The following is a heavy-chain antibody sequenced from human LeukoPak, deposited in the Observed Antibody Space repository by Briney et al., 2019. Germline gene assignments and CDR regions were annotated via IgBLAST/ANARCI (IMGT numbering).Heavy chain of an antibody. CDR2: ISYDGSDK. J-gene: IGHJ4*02. CDR1: GFTFSSYA. Sequence: GGPLRLSCAASGFTFSSYAMQWVRQAPGKGLEWVAVISYDGSDKNYADYVKGRFTISRDNSKNTLYLQMNSLRADDTAVYYCARAVYRSGGYYFDYWGQGPLVIVSS. CDR3: ARAVYRSGGYYFDY. D-gene: IGHD6-19*01. V-gene: IGHV3-30*04.